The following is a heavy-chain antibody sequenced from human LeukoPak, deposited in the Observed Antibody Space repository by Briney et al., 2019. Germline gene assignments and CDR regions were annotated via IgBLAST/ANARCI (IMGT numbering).Heavy chain of an antibody. CDR1: GYIFTDYS. Sequence: ASVTVTCKLSGYIFTDYSRSWLRQAPGQGLERMGWIHPNSGVTNSAQKFQGRVTITRDTSISTDYMELTRLSSDDTAIYYCARDRRAQMTVPDYWGQGTLVTVSS. J-gene: IGHJ4*02. CDR2: IHPNSGVT. D-gene: IGHD4-11*01. V-gene: IGHV1-2*02. CDR3: ARDRRAQMTVPDY.